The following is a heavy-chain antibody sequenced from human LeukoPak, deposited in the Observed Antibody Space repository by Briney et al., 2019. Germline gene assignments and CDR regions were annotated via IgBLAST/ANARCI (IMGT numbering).Heavy chain of an antibody. D-gene: IGHD3-22*01. CDR2: ISGSGGST. Sequence: GGSLRLSCAPSGFTFSSYAMSWVRQAPGKGLEWVSAISGSGGSTYYADSVKGRFTSFRDNSKNTLYLQMNSLRAEDTAVYYCARGYYYDSSGYYSWSDPWGQGTLVTVSS. J-gene: IGHJ5*02. CDR3: ARGYYYDSSGYYSWSDP. V-gene: IGHV3-23*01. CDR1: GFTFSSYA.